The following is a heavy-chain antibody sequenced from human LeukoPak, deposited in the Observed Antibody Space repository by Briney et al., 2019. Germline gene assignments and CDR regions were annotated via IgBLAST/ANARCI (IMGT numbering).Heavy chain of an antibody. CDR1: GFTFSHYG. CDR2: IWSDGTNQ. V-gene: IGHV3-33*06. D-gene: IGHD4-11*01. CDR3: AKDAQRGFDYSNSLEY. J-gene: IGHJ4*02. Sequence: PGGSLRLSCAAAGFTFSHYGMHWVRRAPGKGLEWVAVIWSDGTNQYYAESVKGRFTISRDDSAKTVYLQMNSLRREDTGVYYCAKDAQRGFDYSNSLEYWGQGTPVTVST.